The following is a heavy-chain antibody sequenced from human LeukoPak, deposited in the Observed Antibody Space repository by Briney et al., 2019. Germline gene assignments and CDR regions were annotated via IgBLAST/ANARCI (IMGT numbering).Heavy chain of an antibody. CDR3: ARDRVVDDAFDI. Sequence: ASVKVSCKASGYTFTGYYMHWVRQAPGQGLEWMGRINPNSGATNYAQKFQGRVTMTRDTSISTAYMELIRLRSDDTAVYYCARDRVVDDAFDIWGQGTMVTVSS. V-gene: IGHV1-2*06. CDR1: GYTFTGYY. CDR2: INPNSGAT. D-gene: IGHD2-15*01. J-gene: IGHJ3*02.